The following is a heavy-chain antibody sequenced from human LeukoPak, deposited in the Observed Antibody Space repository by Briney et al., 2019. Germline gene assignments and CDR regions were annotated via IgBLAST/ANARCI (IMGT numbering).Heavy chain of an antibody. CDR3: ARDLAVAGTNYFDF. V-gene: IGHV4-4*02. Sequence: SETLSLTCSVSGDSISSNEWWSWVRQPPGKGLEWIGEVFHRGSTNYNPSLKSRVTISIDKSKNQFSLEVTSVTAADTAIYYCARDLAVAGTNYFDFWGQGVLVTVSS. J-gene: IGHJ4*02. CDR1: GDSISSNEW. CDR2: VFHRGST. D-gene: IGHD6-19*01.